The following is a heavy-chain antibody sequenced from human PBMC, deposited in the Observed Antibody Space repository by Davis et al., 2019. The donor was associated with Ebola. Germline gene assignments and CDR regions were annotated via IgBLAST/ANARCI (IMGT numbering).Heavy chain of an antibody. D-gene: IGHD3-10*01. CDR3: ASYSEDRYYNHDAMDV. Sequence: ASVKVSCKASGFILTNYAIHWVRQAPGQRLEWMGWVHGGNGNTKYSQRFQGRVTITTDTSASTAYLDLSSLRSDDTAVFYCASYSEDRYYNHDAMDVWGQGTTVIVSS. J-gene: IGHJ6*02. CDR2: VHGGNGNT. V-gene: IGHV1-3*01. CDR1: GFILTNYA.